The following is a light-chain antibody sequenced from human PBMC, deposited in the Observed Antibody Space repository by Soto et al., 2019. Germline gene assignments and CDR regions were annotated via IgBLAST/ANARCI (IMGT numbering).Light chain of an antibody. CDR2: KAS. Sequence: DIQMTQSPSTLSGSVRDRVTITCRASQTISSWLAWYQQKQGKAPKLLIYKASTLKSGVPSRFRGSGSGTEFTLPLSRLQPDDFSTYYCQHYNSYSEAFGQGTKVDIK. J-gene: IGKJ1*01. CDR1: QTISSW. CDR3: QHYNSYSEA. V-gene: IGKV1-5*03.